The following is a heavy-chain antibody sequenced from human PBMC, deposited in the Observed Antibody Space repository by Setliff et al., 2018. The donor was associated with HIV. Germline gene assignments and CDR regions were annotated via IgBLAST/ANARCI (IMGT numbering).Heavy chain of an antibody. CDR3: AKKVPGVGVAGPFDY. J-gene: IGHJ4*02. D-gene: IGHD6-19*01. CDR2: IASDVSKT. V-gene: IGHV3-30*02. CDR1: GFTFSHYG. Sequence: PGGSLRLSCVVSGFTFSHYGMHWVRQAPGKGLEWVTFIASDVSKTHIADSVKGRFTISRDNSKNMLYLQMNSLRAEDTAVYYCAKKVPGVGVAGPFDYWGQGTLVTVSS.